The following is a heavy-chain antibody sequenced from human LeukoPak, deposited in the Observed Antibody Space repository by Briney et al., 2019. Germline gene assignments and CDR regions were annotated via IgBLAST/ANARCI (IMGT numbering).Heavy chain of an antibody. CDR3: ARDGGLQSHFDF. CDR2: IYYNKNS. V-gene: IGHV4-59*01. J-gene: IGHJ4*02. CDR1: GDSFTDYY. Sequence: PSETLSLTCNVIGDSFTDYYWNWIRQPPGKGLEWIGYIYYNKNSNYSPPLKGRVTLSVDTSRNQFSLHLASVTAADTAMYYCARDGGLQSHFDFWGQGILVTVAS. D-gene: IGHD3-16*01.